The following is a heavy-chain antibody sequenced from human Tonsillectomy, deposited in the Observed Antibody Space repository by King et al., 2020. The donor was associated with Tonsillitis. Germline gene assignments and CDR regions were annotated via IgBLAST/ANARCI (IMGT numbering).Heavy chain of an antibody. D-gene: IGHD2-2*01. CDR2: INPKNANT. J-gene: IGHJ4*02. Sequence: VQLVESGAEVKKPGASVKVSCKASGYTFDSFDLNWVRQAPGQGLEWVGWINPKNANTGYAQKFQGRVTMTWHSATSTASMELSSLKSDDTAVYYCARVLRGPAANDFWGQGTRVTVSS. CDR3: ARVLRGPAANDF. V-gene: IGHV1-8*02. CDR1: GYTFDSFD.